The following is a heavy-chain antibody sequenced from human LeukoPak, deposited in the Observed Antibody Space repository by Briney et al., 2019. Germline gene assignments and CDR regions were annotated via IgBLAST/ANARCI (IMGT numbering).Heavy chain of an antibody. CDR2: ISPTGTTT. D-gene: IGHD3-10*01. CDR3: ARDNSVGDIAWWSDP. V-gene: IGHV1-46*01. Sequence: ASVKVSCKASGYTFINNWMHWVRQAPGQGLEWVGLISPTGTTTLYAQKFQSRVTLTRDMSTSTDYMELRSLKSEDTAVYYCARDNSVGDIAWWSDPWGQGTLVTVSS. J-gene: IGHJ5*02. CDR1: GYTFINNW.